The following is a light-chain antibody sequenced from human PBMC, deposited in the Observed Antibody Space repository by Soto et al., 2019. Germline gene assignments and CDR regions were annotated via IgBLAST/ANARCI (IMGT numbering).Light chain of an antibody. Sequence: DIVMTQTPLSLSVTPGQPASISCKSSQSLLHSDGKTYFYWYLQKPGQPPQLLIYEVSNRFSGVADWFSGSGSGTFFTMKISRVEAEDVGVYHCIDSVQPPWTFGQGTKVEIK. CDR1: QSLLHSDGKTY. J-gene: IGKJ1*01. V-gene: IGKV2D-29*01. CDR3: IDSVQPPWT. CDR2: EVS.